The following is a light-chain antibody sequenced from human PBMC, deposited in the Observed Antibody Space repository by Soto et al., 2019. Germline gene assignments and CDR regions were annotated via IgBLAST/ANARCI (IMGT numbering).Light chain of an antibody. CDR2: DAF. V-gene: IGKV3-11*01. J-gene: IGKJ1*01. CDR3: QQRSNWPPWT. Sequence: EIVLTQSPATLSLSPGERAILSCRASQSISSYLAWYQQKPGQAPRLLIYDAFNRATGIPARFSGSGSGTDFTLTISSLEPEDFPVYYCQQRSNWPPWTFGQGTKVEIK. CDR1: QSISSY.